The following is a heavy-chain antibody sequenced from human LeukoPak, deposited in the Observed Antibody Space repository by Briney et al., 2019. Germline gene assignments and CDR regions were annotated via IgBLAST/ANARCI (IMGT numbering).Heavy chain of an antibody. CDR1: GFTFSSFP. CDR3: AKYGAVAGPNWFDP. CDR2: ISGSGGST. J-gene: IGHJ5*02. Sequence: PGGSLRLSCAASGFTFSSFPMSWVRQAPGKGLEWLSGISGSGGSTYYADSVKGRFTISRDNSKNTLYLQMNSLRAGDTAVYYCAKYGAVAGPNWFDPWGQGTLVTVSS. V-gene: IGHV3-23*01. D-gene: IGHD6-19*01.